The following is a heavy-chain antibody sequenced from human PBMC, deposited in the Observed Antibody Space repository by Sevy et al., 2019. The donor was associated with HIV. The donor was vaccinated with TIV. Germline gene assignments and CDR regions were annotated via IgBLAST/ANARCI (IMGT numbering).Heavy chain of an antibody. CDR3: AKTRGYSKSDFYYYGMDV. D-gene: IGHD5-18*01. J-gene: IGHJ6*02. V-gene: IGHV3-30*18. CDR2: ISYDGSNK. Sequence: GGSLRLSCAASGFTFSSYGMHWVRQAPGKGLEWVAVISYDGSNKYYADSVKGRFTISRDNSKNTLYLQMNSLRAEDTAVYYWAKTRGYSKSDFYYYGMDVWGQGTTVTVSS. CDR1: GFTFSSYG.